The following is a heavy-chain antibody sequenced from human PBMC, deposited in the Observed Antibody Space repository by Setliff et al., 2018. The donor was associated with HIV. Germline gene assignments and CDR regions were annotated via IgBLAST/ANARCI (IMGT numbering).Heavy chain of an antibody. CDR3: ARRHFYDSSGQVWAFDI. V-gene: IGHV1-69*13. Sequence: SVKVSCKASGGTFSTSAISWMRQVPGQGLEWVGGIIPFFGSANYAQKFQGRLTITADASSSTAYMDLSSLTSEDTAVYYCARRHFYDSSGQVWAFDIWGQGTMVTVSS. J-gene: IGHJ3*02. D-gene: IGHD3-22*01. CDR2: IIPFFGSA. CDR1: GGTFSTSA.